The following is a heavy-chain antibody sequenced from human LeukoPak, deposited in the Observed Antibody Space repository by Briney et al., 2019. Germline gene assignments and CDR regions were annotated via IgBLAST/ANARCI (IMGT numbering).Heavy chain of an antibody. CDR1: GVSISSYY. D-gene: IGHD4-17*01. J-gene: IGHJ5*02. CDR2: IYTSESA. CDR3: ARDYGDPNWFDP. V-gene: IGHV4-4*07. Sequence: PSETLSLTCTVSGVSISSYYWSWIRQPPGKGLEWIGRIYTSESANYNPSLKSRVTMSVDRSKNQFSLKLNSVTAADTAVYYCARDYGDPNWFDPWGQGTLVTVSS.